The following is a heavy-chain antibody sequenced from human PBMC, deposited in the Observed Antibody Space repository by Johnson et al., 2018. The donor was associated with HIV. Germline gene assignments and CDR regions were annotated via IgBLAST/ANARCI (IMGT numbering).Heavy chain of an antibody. CDR3: AQSAASAGGDYAFDI. D-gene: IGHD2-21*02. J-gene: IGHJ3*02. Sequence: QMQLVESGGGVVQPGRSLRLSCAASGFTFSSYAMHWVRQAPGKGLEWVAVISYDGSTKYYADSVKGRFTISRDNSKNPLYLQLTSLRDEDTAVYSCAQSAASAGGDYAFDIWGQGTMVTVSS. V-gene: IGHV3-30-3*01. CDR1: GFTFSSYA. CDR2: ISYDGSTK.